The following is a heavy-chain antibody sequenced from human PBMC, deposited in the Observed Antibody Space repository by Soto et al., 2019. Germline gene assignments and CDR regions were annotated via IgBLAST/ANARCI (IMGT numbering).Heavy chain of an antibody. D-gene: IGHD6-6*01. Sequence: TSETLSLTCTVSGGSISSYYWSWIRQPPGKGLEWIGYIYYSGSTNYNPSLKSRVTISVDTSKNQFSLKLSSVTAADTAVYYCARGAAARHYGMDVWGQGTTVTVPS. J-gene: IGHJ6*02. CDR2: IYYSGST. V-gene: IGHV4-59*01. CDR1: GGSISSYY. CDR3: ARGAAARHYGMDV.